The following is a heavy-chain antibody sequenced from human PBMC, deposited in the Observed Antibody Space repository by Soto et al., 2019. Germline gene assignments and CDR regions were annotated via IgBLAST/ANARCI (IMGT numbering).Heavy chain of an antibody. D-gene: IGHD2-2*01. CDR2: ISAYSGNT. CDR1: GYTFTSYG. Sequence: QVQLVQSGAEVKKPGASVKVSCKASGYTFTSYGISWVRQAPGQGLEWMGWISAYSGNTNYAQKLQGRVTMTTDTSTSTAYMELRSLRSDDTAVYYCARDRLIVVVPAAISSWFDPWGQGTLVTVSS. J-gene: IGHJ5*02. CDR3: ARDRLIVVVPAAISSWFDP. V-gene: IGHV1-18*01.